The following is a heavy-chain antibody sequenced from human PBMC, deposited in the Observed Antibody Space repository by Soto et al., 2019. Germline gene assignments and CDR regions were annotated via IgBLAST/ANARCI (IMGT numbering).Heavy chain of an antibody. Sequence: QLQLQESGPGLVKPSETLSLTCTVSGGSISSSSYYWGWIRQPPGKGLEWIGSIYYSGSTYYNPSLKSRVTISVDTSKNQFSLKLSSVTAADTAVYYCARQVWGVAAGFDPWGQGTLVTVSS. J-gene: IGHJ5*02. CDR1: GGSISSSSYY. CDR3: ARQVWGVAAGFDP. V-gene: IGHV4-39*01. CDR2: IYYSGST. D-gene: IGHD3-16*01.